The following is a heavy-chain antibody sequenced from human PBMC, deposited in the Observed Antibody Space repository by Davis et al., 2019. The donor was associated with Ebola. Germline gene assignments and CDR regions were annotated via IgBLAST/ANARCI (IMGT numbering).Heavy chain of an antibody. V-gene: IGHV4-59*01. J-gene: IGHJ4*02. Sequence: SETLSLTCAVYGGSFSGYYWSWIRQPPGKGLEWIGYIYYSGSTNYNPSLKSRVTISVDTSKNQFSLKLSSVTAADTAVYYCARGRYSSSWYCDYWGQGTLVTVSS. CDR1: GGSFSGYY. D-gene: IGHD6-13*01. CDR2: IYYSGST. CDR3: ARGRYSSSWYCDY.